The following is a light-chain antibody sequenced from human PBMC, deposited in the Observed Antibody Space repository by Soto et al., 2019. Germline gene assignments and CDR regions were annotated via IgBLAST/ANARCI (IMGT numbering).Light chain of an antibody. J-gene: IGLJ1*01. CDR2: EGS. CDR3: CSYAVSSISLV. V-gene: IGLV2-23*01. Sequence: QSVLTQPPSASGSPGQSVAISCTGTSSDVGGYNYVSWYQQHPGKAPKLMIYEGSKRPSGVSNRFSGSKSGNTASLTISGLQAEDEADYYCCSYAVSSISLVFGPGTKVTVL. CDR1: SSDVGGYNY.